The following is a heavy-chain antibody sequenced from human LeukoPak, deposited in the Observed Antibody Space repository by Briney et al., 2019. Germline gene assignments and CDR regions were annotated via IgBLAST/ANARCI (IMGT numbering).Heavy chain of an antibody. CDR2: ISYDGSNK. CDR1: GFTFSSYW. V-gene: IGHV3-30-3*01. J-gene: IGHJ5*02. CDR3: ARETWCSSSAGGFDP. D-gene: IGHD6-19*01. Sequence: PGGSLRLSCAASGFTFSSYWMSWVRQAPGKGLEWVAVISYDGSNKYYADSVKGRFTISRDNSKNTLYLQMSSLRAEDTAIYYCARETWCSSSAGGFDPWGQGTLVTVSS.